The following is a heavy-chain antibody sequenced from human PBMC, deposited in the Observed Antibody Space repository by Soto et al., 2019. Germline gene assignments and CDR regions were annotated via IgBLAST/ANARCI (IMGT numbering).Heavy chain of an antibody. Sequence: QVQVVQSGDEVKKPGASVKVSCKASGYTFTNYGFSWVRQAPGQGLEWMGWISGYNGNTKYAEKFQGRVTMTTDTSXCTAHMELRSLMCDETAVYYCAREGQAPYYYYGMDVWGQGTAVTVSS. CDR2: ISGYNGNT. J-gene: IGHJ6*02. V-gene: IGHV1-18*01. CDR3: AREGQAPYYYYGMDV. CDR1: GYTFTNYG.